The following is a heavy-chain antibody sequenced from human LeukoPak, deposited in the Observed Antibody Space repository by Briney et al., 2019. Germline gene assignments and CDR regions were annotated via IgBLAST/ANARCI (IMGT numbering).Heavy chain of an antibody. Sequence: SETLSLTCTVSGGSISSSSYYWGWIRQPPGKGLEWIGSIYYSGSTYCNPSLKSRVTISVDTSKNQFSLKLSSVTAADTAVYYCARRSKYYDSSGYYYELEDYWGQGTLVTVSS. V-gene: IGHV4-39*01. CDR2: IYYSGST. CDR3: ARRSKYYDSSGYYYELEDY. D-gene: IGHD3-22*01. CDR1: GGSISSSSYY. J-gene: IGHJ4*01.